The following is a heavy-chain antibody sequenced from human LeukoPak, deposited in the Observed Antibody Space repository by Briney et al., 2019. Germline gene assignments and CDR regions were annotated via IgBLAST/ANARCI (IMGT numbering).Heavy chain of an antibody. J-gene: IGHJ4*02. CDR3: ARGYGDHGL. CDR2: IKQDGSEK. CDR1: GFLFSTDW. D-gene: IGHD4-17*01. V-gene: IGHV3-7*03. Sequence: GGSLRLSCAASGFLFSTDWMTGVRQAPGKGLEWVANIKQDGSEKYYVDSVTGRFTIFRDNAKNLLYLQMNSLRAEDTAVYYCARGYGDHGLWGQGTLVTVSS.